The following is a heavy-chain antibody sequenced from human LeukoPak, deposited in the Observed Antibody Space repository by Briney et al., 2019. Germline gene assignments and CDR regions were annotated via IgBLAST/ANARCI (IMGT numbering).Heavy chain of an antibody. CDR2: ISWNSGSI. CDR3: ATSQGVTTDFDY. CDR1: GFTFDDYA. V-gene: IGHV3-9*01. D-gene: IGHD4-17*01. Sequence: GGSLRLSCAASGFTFDDYAMHWVRQAPGKGLEWVSGISWNSGSIGYADSVKGRFTISGDNAKNSLYLQMNSLRAEDTALYYCATSQGVTTDFDYWGQGTLVTVSS. J-gene: IGHJ4*02.